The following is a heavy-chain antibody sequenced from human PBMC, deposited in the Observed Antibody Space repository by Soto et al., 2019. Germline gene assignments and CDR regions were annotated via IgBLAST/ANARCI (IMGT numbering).Heavy chain of an antibody. CDR2: IIPIFGTA. CDR3: ARDRFYYDSSGYKVTKSYYYGMDV. Sequence: SVKVSCKASGGTFSSYAISWVRQAPGQGLEWMGGIIPIFGTANYAQKFQGRVTITADESTSTAFMELSSLRSEDTAVYYCARDRFYYDSSGYKVTKSYYYGMDVWGQGTTVTVS. J-gene: IGHJ6*02. D-gene: IGHD3-22*01. V-gene: IGHV1-69*13. CDR1: GGTFSSYA.